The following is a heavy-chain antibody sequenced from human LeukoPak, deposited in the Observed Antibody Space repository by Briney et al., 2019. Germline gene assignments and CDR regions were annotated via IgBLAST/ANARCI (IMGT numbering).Heavy chain of an antibody. CDR3: AREERFLEWLPGDY. J-gene: IGHJ4*02. CDR2: IKPNSGGT. V-gene: IGHV1-2*02. D-gene: IGHD3-3*01. Sequence: GASVKVSCKASGYTFTGYYMHWVRQAPGQGLEWMGWIKPNSGGTNYAQKFQGRVTMTRDTSISTAYMELSRLRSDDTAVYYCAREERFLEWLPGDYWGQGTLVTVSS. CDR1: GYTFTGYY.